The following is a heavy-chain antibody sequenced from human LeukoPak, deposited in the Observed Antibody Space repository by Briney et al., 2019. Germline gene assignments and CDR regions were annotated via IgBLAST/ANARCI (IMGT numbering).Heavy chain of an antibody. Sequence: PSETLSLTCTVSGDSISNYFWSWIRQPPGRGLEWIGYIDYSGSTNYNSSLKTRVTISVDMSKNQFSLKLSSVTAADTAVYYCARVHHTDTFDIWGQGTMVTVSS. D-gene: IGHD1-14*01. J-gene: IGHJ3*02. CDR2: IDYSGST. CDR3: ARVHHTDTFDI. CDR1: GDSISNYF. V-gene: IGHV4-59*12.